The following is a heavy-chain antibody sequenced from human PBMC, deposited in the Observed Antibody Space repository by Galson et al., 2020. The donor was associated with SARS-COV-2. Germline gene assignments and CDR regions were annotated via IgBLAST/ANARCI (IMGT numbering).Heavy chain of an antibody. CDR2: IIPIFGTA. J-gene: IGHJ6*02. V-gene: IGHV1-69*13. CDR3: ARDLWRRADTAMVHHPYYYYGMDV. CDR1: GGTFSSYA. Sequence: SVKVSCKASGGTFSSYAISWVRQAPGQGLEWMGGIIPIFGTANYAQKFQGRVTITADESTSTAYMELSSLRSEDTAVYYCARDLWRRADTAMVHHPYYYYGMDVWGQGTTVTVSS. D-gene: IGHD5-18*01.